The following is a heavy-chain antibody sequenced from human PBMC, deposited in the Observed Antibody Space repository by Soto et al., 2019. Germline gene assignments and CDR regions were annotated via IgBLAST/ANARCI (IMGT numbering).Heavy chain of an antibody. CDR2: IYYSGST. J-gene: IGHJ4*02. D-gene: IGHD4-17*01. V-gene: IGHV4-31*03. CDR1: GGSISSGGYY. Sequence: QVQLQESGPVLVKPSQTLSLTCTVSGGSISSGGYYGSWIRQHPGKGLEWIGYIYYSGSTYYKSSLKSRLNISIDTSKNQFSLKLSSVTAADTAVYYCARGWGTVTTYDYWGQGTLVTVSS. CDR3: ARGWGTVTTYDY.